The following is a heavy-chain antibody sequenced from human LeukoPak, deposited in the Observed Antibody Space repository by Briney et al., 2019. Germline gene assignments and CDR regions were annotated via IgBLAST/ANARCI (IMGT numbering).Heavy chain of an antibody. CDR2: IYYSGST. D-gene: IGHD3-22*01. J-gene: IGHJ4*02. CDR1: GGSISSSSYY. CDR3: ARGFKRVHSSGYYWRAFDY. V-gene: IGHV4-61*05. Sequence: PSETLSLTCTVSGGSISSSSYYWSWIRQPPGKGLEWIGNIYYSGSTNYNPSLKSRVTISVDTSKNQLSLKLSSVTAADTAVYYCARGFKRVHSSGYYWRAFDYWGQGTLVTVSS.